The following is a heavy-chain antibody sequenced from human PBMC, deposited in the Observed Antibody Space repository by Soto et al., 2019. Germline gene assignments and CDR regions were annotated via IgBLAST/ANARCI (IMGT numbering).Heavy chain of an antibody. CDR2: IYYSGST. J-gene: IGHJ4*02. D-gene: IGHD3-3*01. Sequence: SETLSLTCTVSGGSISSGGYYWSWIRQHPGKGLEWIGYIYYSGSTYYNPSLKSRVTISVDTSKNQFSLKLSSVTAADTAVYYCARMRRSSTFFWSGYYPPTDFDYWGQGTLVTVSS. CDR3: ARMRRSSTFFWSGYYPPTDFDY. V-gene: IGHV4-31*03. CDR1: GGSISSGGYY.